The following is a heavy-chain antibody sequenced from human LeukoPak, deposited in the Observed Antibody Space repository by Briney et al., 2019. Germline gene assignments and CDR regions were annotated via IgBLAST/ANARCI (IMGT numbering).Heavy chain of an antibody. CDR2: INAGNGNT. D-gene: IGHD5-12*01. CDR1: GYTFTSYA. V-gene: IGHV1-3*01. J-gene: IGHJ4*02. Sequence: GASVKVSCKASGYTFTSYAMHWVRQAPGQRLEWMGWINAGNGNTKYSQKFQGRVTITRDTSASTAYMELSSLRSEDTAVYYCARDLGGGIVATISAYWGQGTLVTVSS. CDR3: ARDLGGGIVATISAY.